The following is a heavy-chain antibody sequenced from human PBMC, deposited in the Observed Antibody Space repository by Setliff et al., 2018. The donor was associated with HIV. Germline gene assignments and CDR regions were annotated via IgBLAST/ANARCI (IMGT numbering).Heavy chain of an antibody. CDR1: GFTFTDYW. V-gene: IGHV3-74*01. J-gene: IGHJ4*02. CDR3: ARLPQDVRSSIDF. D-gene: IGHD6-6*01. CDR2: INVDGSSI. Sequence: GGSLRLSCAASGFTFTDYWMHWVRQVPGQGLVWVSRINVDGSSISYADSVKGRFTISRDNAKNTLFLQMNSLRAEDTAVYYCARLPQDVRSSIDFWGQGTLVTLSS.